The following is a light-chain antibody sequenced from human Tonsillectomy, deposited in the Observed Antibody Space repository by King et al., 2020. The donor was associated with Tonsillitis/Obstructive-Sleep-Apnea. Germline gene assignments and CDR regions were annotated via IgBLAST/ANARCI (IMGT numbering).Light chain of an antibody. J-gene: IGKJ5*01. CDR3: QQYKSFPIT. V-gene: IGKV1-5*01. Sequence: ESGVPSSFSGSESGTEFTLTISSLQPDDFATYYCQQYKSFPITFGQGTRLE.